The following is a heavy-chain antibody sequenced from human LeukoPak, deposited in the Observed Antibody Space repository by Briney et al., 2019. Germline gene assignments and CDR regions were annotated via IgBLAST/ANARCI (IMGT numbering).Heavy chain of an antibody. CDR3: ANTRRDLEWFLIDY. V-gene: IGHV3-23*01. Sequence: GGSLRLSCAASGFTFITYAMTWVRQAPGKGLGWVSAISGSGGSTYYADSVKGRFTISRDNSKNTLYLQMNSLRAEDTAVYYCANTRRDLEWFLIDYWGQGTLVTVSS. CDR2: ISGSGGST. J-gene: IGHJ4*02. D-gene: IGHD3-3*01. CDR1: GFTFITYA.